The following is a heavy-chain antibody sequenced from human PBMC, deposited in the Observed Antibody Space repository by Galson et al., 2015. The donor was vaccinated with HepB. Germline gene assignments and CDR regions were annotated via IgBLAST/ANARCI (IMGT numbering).Heavy chain of an antibody. CDR3: VRDADCTNGVCNDY. D-gene: IGHD2-8*01. Sequence: SLRLSCAASGFPFSSYSMSWVRQAPGKGPEWVSFINYRGSSMYYANSVKGRFTISRDNDKESVYLQMNNLRVEDTVLYYCVRDADCTNGVCNDYWGQGTLVTVSS. J-gene: IGHJ4*02. V-gene: IGHV3-21*01. CDR1: GFPFSSYS. CDR2: INYRGSSM.